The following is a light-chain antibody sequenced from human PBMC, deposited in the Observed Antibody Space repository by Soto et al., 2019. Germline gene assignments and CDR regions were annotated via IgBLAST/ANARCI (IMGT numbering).Light chain of an antibody. CDR3: QHYNSYPEA. Sequence: IQMTQSPSSLSASVRYRVTITCRASQSINNYLSWYQQKPGKAPKLLIDSTSNLQSGVPSRFSGSGSGTEVTLTISSLQPDDFATYYCQHYNSYPEAFGQGTKVDIK. J-gene: IGKJ1*01. CDR2: STS. CDR1: QSINNY. V-gene: IGKV1-17*01.